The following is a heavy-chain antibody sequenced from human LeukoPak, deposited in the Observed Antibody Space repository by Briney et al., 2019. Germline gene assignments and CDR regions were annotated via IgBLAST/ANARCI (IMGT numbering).Heavy chain of an antibody. D-gene: IGHD2-15*01. CDR2: IYGGGGT. Sequence: GGSLRLSCAASGSTVSSNYMSWVRQAPGKGLEWVSVIYGGGGTYYADSVKGRFTISRDNSKNTMYLQMNTLRAEDTAVYYCASPYCSGDSCCSGYWGQGTLVTVSS. CDR3: ASPYCSGDSCCSGY. CDR1: GSTVSSNY. V-gene: IGHV3-66*01. J-gene: IGHJ4*02.